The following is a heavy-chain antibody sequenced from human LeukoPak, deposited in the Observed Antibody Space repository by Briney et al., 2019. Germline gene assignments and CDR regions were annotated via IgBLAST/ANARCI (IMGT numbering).Heavy chain of an antibody. V-gene: IGHV3-30*18. CDR1: GFTLSNFG. CDR2: ISDDGSNT. Sequence: GGSLRLSCTASGFTLSNFGMHWVRQAPGKGLEWVAVISDDGSNTFYADSVKGRFTISRDKSKNTLYLQLNSLRPEDTAVYYCAKDADTATIIYWYFDLWGRGTLVTVSS. CDR3: AKDADTATIIYWYFDL. J-gene: IGHJ2*01. D-gene: IGHD5-18*01.